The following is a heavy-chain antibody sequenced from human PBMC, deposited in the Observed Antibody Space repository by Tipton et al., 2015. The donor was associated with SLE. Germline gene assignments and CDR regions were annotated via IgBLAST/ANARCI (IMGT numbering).Heavy chain of an antibody. CDR1: GGSISSYY. D-gene: IGHD4-23*01. CDR3: ARQAGDYGGNGY. V-gene: IGHV3-11*06. J-gene: IGHJ4*02. CDR2: ISSSSSYT. Sequence: LSLTCTVSGGSISSYYTSWIRQAPGKGLEWVSYISSSSSYTNYADSVKGRFTISRDNAKNSLYLQMNSLRAEDTAVYYCARQAGDYGGNGYWGQGTLVTVSS.